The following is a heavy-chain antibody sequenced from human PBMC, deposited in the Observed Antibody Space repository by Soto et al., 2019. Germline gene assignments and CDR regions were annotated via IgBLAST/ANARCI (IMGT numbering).Heavy chain of an antibody. CDR3: ACIARIEWLFDY. Sequence: SETLSLTCTVSGGSISSSSYYWGWIRQPPGKGLEWIGSIYYSGSTYYNPSLKSRVTISVDTSKNQFSLKLSSVTAADTAVYYCACIARIEWLFDYWGQGTLVTVSS. CDR2: IYYSGST. J-gene: IGHJ4*02. V-gene: IGHV4-39*01. D-gene: IGHD3-3*01. CDR1: GGSISSSSYY.